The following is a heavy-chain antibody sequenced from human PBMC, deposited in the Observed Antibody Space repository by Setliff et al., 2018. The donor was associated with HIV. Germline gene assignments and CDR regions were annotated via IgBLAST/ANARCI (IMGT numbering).Heavy chain of an antibody. CDR1: GFTFSSYA. Sequence: GGSLRLSCAASGFTFSSYAMSWVRQAPGKGLEWLSYISSSGTTTYYADSVKGRFTISRDNAKNSVLLQMNSLRVEDTAVYFCAAQGVLWGQGTLVTVSS. CDR2: ISSSGTTT. J-gene: IGHJ1*01. V-gene: IGHV3-48*04. CDR3: AAQGVL.